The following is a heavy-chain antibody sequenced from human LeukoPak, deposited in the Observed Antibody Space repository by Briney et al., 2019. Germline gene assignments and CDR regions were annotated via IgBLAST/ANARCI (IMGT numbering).Heavy chain of an antibody. Sequence: GGSLRLSCAASGLTFNGYWMHWVRQVAGKGLVWVARINGDASNTTYADTVKGRFTISRDNAKNTLYLQMNSLRVDDTAVYYCARAMPHDNWFDPWGQGSLVTVSS. CDR2: INGDASNT. CDR3: ARAMPHDNWFDP. D-gene: IGHD2-2*01. V-gene: IGHV3-74*03. J-gene: IGHJ5*02. CDR1: GLTFNGYW.